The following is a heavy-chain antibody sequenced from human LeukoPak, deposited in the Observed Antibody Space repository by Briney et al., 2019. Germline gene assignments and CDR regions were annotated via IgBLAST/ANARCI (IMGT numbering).Heavy chain of an antibody. CDR2: LFSGGDT. J-gene: IGHJ4*01. CDR1: GFSFSRYY. Sequence: GGSLRLSCAASGFSFSRYYMSWVRQAPGKGLEWVTVLFSGGDTYYADSVKDRFSISRDSSRETLFLQMNSLRADDTAVYYCARQGYDSGFDYWGHGTMVTVSS. CDR3: ARQGYDSGFDY. D-gene: IGHD5-12*01. V-gene: IGHV3-66*04.